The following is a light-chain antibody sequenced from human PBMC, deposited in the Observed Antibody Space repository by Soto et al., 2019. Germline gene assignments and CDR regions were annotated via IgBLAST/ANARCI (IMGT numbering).Light chain of an antibody. CDR2: DDD. CDR3: GSWDSSLSAYV. V-gene: IGLV1-51*01. J-gene: IGLJ1*01. Sequence: QSVLTQPPSVSAAPGQKATISCSGSSSNIGGNSGSWYQQLPGTAPKLLIYDDDKRPSGTPGRFSGSKSGTSATLGITGFQTGDEADYYGGSWDSSLSAYVFATGSKGTV. CDR1: SSNIGGNS.